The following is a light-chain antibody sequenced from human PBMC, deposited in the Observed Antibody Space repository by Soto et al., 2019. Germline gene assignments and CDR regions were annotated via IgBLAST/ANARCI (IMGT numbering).Light chain of an antibody. CDR3: QQYNDWPHT. V-gene: IGKV3-15*01. CDR2: GVS. CDR1: QTVTSN. J-gene: IGKJ1*01. Sequence: EIMMTQSPATLSVSPGDRATLSCRASQTVTSNVAWYQQKPGQAPRLLIYGVSTRATGIAARFSGSGSGTEFTLTISSLQSEDFAVYHCQQYNDWPHTFGQGTKVEIK.